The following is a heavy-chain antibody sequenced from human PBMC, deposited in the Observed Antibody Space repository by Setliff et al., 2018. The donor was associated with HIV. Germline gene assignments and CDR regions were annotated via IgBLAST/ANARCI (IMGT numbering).Heavy chain of an antibody. D-gene: IGHD2-21*02. CDR1: GGSIDNNKYY. Sequence: PSETLSLTCSVSGGSIDNNKYYWTWIRQPPGKGLEWTGSIYHTGRTYYNRSLESRLTISIDTSKNQFSLKLTAVTAADTAMYYCARGQGCGGGCHYAFEMWGQGTMVTVSS. CDR3: ARGQGCGGGCHYAFEM. V-gene: IGHV4-39*01. CDR2: IYHTGRT. J-gene: IGHJ3*02.